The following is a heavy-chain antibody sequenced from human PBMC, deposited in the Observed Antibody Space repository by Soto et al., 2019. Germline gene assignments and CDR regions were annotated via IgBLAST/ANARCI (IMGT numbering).Heavy chain of an antibody. J-gene: IGHJ6*02. CDR2: IYSGGST. Sequence: GGSLRLSCAASGFTVSSNYMSWVRQAPGKGLEWVSVIYSGGSTYYADSVKGRFTISRDNSKNTLYLQMNSLRAEDTAVYYCARDLGLKYYDFWSGRGAYGMDVWGQGTTVTVSS. V-gene: IGHV3-53*01. CDR3: ARDLGLKYYDFWSGRGAYGMDV. CDR1: GFTVSSNY. D-gene: IGHD3-3*01.